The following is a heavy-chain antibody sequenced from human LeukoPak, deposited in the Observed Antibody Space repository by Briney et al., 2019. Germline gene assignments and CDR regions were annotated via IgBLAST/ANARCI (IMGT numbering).Heavy chain of an antibody. CDR2: INPSGGNT. D-gene: IGHD6-13*01. Sequence: ASVKVSCKASGYIFTSFYMHWVRQAPGQGLEWMGIINPSGGNTGYAQKFQGRVTMTRDTSTSTVYMELSSLRSEDTAVYYCARDSRYSSSGSTHYYYGMDVWGQGTTVTVSS. CDR1: GYIFTSFY. CDR3: ARDSRYSSSGSTHYYYGMDV. V-gene: IGHV1-46*01. J-gene: IGHJ6*02.